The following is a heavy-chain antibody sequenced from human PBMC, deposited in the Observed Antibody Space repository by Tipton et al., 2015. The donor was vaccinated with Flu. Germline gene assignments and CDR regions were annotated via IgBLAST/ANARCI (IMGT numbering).Heavy chain of an antibody. Sequence: TLSLTCAVSGGSFTGYYWTWIRQPPGKGLEWIGEINHSGSTNYNSSLKSRVTMSVDTSKNQFSMKLSSVTAADTAVYYCARGYSSSLGLPFDYWGQGTLVTVSS. CDR3: ARGYSSSLGLPFDY. CDR1: GGSFTGYY. V-gene: IGHV4-34*01. J-gene: IGHJ4*02. CDR2: INHSGST. D-gene: IGHD6-6*01.